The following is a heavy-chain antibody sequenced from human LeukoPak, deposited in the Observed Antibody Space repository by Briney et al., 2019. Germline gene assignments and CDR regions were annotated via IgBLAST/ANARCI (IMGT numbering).Heavy chain of an antibody. Sequence: GGSLRLSCAASGFTFSSYDMSWVREAPGKGLEWVPGISDNGANTYYGDSVKGGFTISRDNSKNALYLQMNSLRAEDTALYYCAKEPLRWSGDLAYDWFDPWGQGTLVTVSS. V-gene: IGHV3-23*01. CDR2: ISDNGANT. CDR1: GFTFSSYD. J-gene: IGHJ5*02. D-gene: IGHD3-10*01. CDR3: AKEPLRWSGDLAYDWFDP.